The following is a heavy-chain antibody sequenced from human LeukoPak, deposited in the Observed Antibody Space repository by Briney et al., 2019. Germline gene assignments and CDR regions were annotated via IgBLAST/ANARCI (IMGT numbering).Heavy chain of an antibody. J-gene: IGHJ4*02. Sequence: SDTLSLTCTVSVGSISRSSYYWGWIRQPPGKGLECIGSSYYSGSTYYNPSLKSRVTISVDTSKNQYSLKLSSVTASDTAVYYCARRGGYNHIDYWGQGTLVTVSS. D-gene: IGHD5-24*01. V-gene: IGHV4-39*01. CDR3: ARRGGYNHIDY. CDR1: VGSISRSSYY. CDR2: SYYSGST.